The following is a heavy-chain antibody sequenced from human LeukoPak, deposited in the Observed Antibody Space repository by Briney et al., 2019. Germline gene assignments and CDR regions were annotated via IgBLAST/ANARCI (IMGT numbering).Heavy chain of an antibody. J-gene: IGHJ3*02. CDR3: ARHVSDILTGHAFEI. V-gene: IGHV5-10-1*01. D-gene: IGHD3-9*01. CDR1: GYSFTGYW. Sequence: GESLRISCKGSGYSFTGYWISWVRQLPGKGLDWMGRIAPSGSYTNSSRSFQGHVTISADKSISTAYLQWSSLKASDTAMYYCARHVSDILTGHAFEICGQGTMVTVSS. CDR2: IAPSGSYT.